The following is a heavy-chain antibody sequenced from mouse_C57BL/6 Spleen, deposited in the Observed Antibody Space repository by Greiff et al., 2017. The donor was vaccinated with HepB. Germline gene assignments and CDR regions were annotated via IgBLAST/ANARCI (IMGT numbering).Heavy chain of an antibody. Sequence: EVQLQQSGAELVRPGASVKLSCTASGFIIKDDYMHWVKQRPEQGLEWIGWIDPENGDTEYASKFQGKATITADTSSNTAYLQLSRLTSEDTAVYYCTTENYYGSRTRAMDYWGQGTSVTVSS. D-gene: IGHD1-1*01. CDR3: TTENYYGSRTRAMDY. CDR2: IDPENGDT. CDR1: GFIIKDDY. J-gene: IGHJ4*01. V-gene: IGHV14-4*01.